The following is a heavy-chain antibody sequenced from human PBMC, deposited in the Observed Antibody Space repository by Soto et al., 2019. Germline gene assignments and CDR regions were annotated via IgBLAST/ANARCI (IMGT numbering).Heavy chain of an antibody. CDR1: GYSFTSYW. J-gene: IGHJ6*02. D-gene: IGHD6-13*01. CDR3: ARQELSGDYYYYGMDV. V-gene: IGHV5-10-1*01. Sequence: LNISCKGSGYSFTSYWISWVRQMPCKVLDWIGRIDPSDSYTNYSPSFQGHVTISADKSISTAYLQWSSLKASDTAMYYCARQELSGDYYYYGMDVWGQGTTVTVSS. CDR2: IDPSDSYT.